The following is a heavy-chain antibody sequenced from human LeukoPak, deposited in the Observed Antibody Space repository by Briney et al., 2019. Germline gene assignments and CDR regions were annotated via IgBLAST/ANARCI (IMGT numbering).Heavy chain of an antibody. CDR3: AKDERNWNYNLASQTYD. D-gene: IGHD1-7*01. CDR1: GFTFSNYA. V-gene: IGHV3-23*01. CDR2: ISGSGVSA. Sequence: QPGGSLRLSCAASGFTFSNYAMSWVRQAPGKGLEWVSAISGSGVSAYYADSVKGRFTVSRDNSKNTLYLQMSSLRAEDTAVYYCAKDERNWNYNLASQTYDWGQGTLVTVSS. J-gene: IGHJ4*02.